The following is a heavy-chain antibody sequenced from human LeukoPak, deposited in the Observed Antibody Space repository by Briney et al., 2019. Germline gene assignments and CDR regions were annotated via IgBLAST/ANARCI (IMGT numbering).Heavy chain of an antibody. Sequence: APVKVSCKASGYTFLTYGISWVRQAPGQGLEWMGWISSYNGNTNYAQNLQGRVTMTTDTSTSTAYMELRSLTSDDTAVYYCARAPHYYDSSGRRGNRFDYWGRGTLVTVSS. CDR1: GYTFLTYG. J-gene: IGHJ4*02. CDR2: ISSYNGNT. V-gene: IGHV1-18*01. D-gene: IGHD3-22*01. CDR3: ARAPHYYDSSGRRGNRFDY.